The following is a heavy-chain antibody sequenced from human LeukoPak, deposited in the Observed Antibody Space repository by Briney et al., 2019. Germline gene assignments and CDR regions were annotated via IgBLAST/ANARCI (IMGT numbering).Heavy chain of an antibody. D-gene: IGHD3-3*01. J-gene: IGHJ4*02. V-gene: IGHV3-21*01. CDR2: ISSSSSYI. CDR3: ARDLAIFGVVSALDY. CDR1: GFPFSSYS. Sequence: GGSLRLSCAASGFPFSSYSMNWVRQAPGKGLEWVSSISSSSSYIYYADSVKGRFTISRDNAKNSLYLQMNSLRAEDTAVYYCARDLAIFGVVSALDYWGQGTLVTVSS.